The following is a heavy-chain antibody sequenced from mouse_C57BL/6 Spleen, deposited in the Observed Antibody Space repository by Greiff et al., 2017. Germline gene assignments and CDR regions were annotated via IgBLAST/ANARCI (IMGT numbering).Heavy chain of an antibody. CDR2: IDPETGGT. J-gene: IGHJ2*01. D-gene: IGHD2-1*01. Sequence: QVQLQQSGAELVRPGASVTLSCKASGYTFTDYEMHWVKQTPAHGLEWIGAIDPETGGTAYNQKFKGKAILTADKSSSTAYMELRSLTSEDSAVYYCTSIYYGNYNYWGQGTTLTVSS. CDR3: TSIYYGNYNY. V-gene: IGHV1-15*01. CDR1: GYTFTDYE.